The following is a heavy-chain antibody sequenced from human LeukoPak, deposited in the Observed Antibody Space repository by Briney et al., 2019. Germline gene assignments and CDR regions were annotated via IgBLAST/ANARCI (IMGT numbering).Heavy chain of an antibody. CDR2: MKQDGSEK. CDR3: ARDPYSSTWSYGMDV. V-gene: IGHV3-7*05. J-gene: IGHJ6*02. CDR1: GFTFSRYW. Sequence: GGSLRLSCAASGFTFSRYWMTWVRQAPGKGLEWVANMKQDGSEKYYVDSVKGRFTISRDNAKNSLYLQMNSLRAEDTAVYYCARDPYSSTWSYGMDVWGQGTTVTVSS. D-gene: IGHD6-6*01.